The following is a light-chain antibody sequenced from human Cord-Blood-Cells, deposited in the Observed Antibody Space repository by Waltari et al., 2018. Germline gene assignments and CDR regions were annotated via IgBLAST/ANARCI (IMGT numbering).Light chain of an antibody. CDR1: QDISNY. J-gene: IGKJ2*01. CDR2: DAS. V-gene: IGKV1-33*01. Sequence: DIKMTQSPSPLSASVGDRVTITCQASQDISNYLNWYQQKPGKAPKLLIYDASNLETGVPSRFSGSGSGTDFTFTISSLQPEDIATYYCQQYDNLLMYTFGQGTKLEIK. CDR3: QQYDNLLMYT.